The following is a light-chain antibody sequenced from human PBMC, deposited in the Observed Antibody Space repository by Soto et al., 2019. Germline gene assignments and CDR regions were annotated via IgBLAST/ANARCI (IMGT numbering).Light chain of an antibody. J-gene: IGKJ1*01. CDR2: AAS. CDR1: QAVSTW. CDR3: QQYGSSRWT. V-gene: IGKV1-12*01. Sequence: DIEMNQSPSSVSSSVGDTVTITCRASQAVSTWLAWYQQKPGGSPKLLIYAASTLQSGVPSRFSGSGFGTDFTLTISRLEPEDFAVYYCQQYGSSRWTFGQVTKV.